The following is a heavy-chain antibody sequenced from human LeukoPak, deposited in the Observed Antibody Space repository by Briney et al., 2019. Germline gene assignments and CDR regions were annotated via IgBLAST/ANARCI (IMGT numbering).Heavy chain of an antibody. D-gene: IGHD5-18*01. J-gene: IGHJ3*02. V-gene: IGHV3-23*01. CDR2: IIGSGGNK. CDR3: AKAAKMGIVYSYGRGDAFDI. CDR1: GFTFSSYA. Sequence: TWGSLRLSCEVSGFTFSSYAMSWVRQAPGKGLEWVSAIIGSGGNKYYADSVKGRFTISRDNSKNTLFVQMNSLRAEDTAIYYCAKAAKMGIVYSYGRGDAFDIWGRGTMVTVSS.